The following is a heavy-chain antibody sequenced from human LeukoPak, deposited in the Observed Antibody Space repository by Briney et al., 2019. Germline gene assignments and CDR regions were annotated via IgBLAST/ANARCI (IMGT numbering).Heavy chain of an antibody. Sequence: SETLSLTCAVYGGSFSGYYWGWIRQPPGKGLEWIGEINHSGSTNYNPSLKSRVTISVDTSKNQFSLKLSSVTAADTAVYYCARLVGSYYYDSSGYYYFDYWGQGTLVTVSS. J-gene: IGHJ4*02. V-gene: IGHV4-34*01. D-gene: IGHD3-22*01. CDR1: GGSFSGYY. CDR2: INHSGST. CDR3: ARLVGSYYYDSSGYYYFDY.